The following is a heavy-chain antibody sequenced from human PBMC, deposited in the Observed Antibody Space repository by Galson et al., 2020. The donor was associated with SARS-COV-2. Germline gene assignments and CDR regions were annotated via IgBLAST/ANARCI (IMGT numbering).Heavy chain of an antibody. V-gene: IGHV3-23*01. Sequence: TGGSLRLSCAASGFTFSNAWMTWVRQAPGKGLEWVATISVSGATTYYADSAKGRFTIAKDNSKNTLNLQINSLRLEDTAVYYCAKSSERVSITVYVVSFPEHFDYWGPGTLVTVSS. D-gene: IGHD3-22*01. CDR2: ISVSGATT. CDR1: GFTFSNAW. CDR3: AKSSERVSITVYVVSFPEHFDY. J-gene: IGHJ4*02.